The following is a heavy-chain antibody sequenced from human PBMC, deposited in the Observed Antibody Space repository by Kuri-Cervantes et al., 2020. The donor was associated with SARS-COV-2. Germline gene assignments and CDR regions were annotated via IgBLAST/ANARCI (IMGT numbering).Heavy chain of an antibody. Sequence: GGSLRLSRAASGFTFSSYAMHWVRQAPGKGLEWVAVISYDGSNKYYADSVKGRFTISRDNSKNTLYLQMNSLRAEDTAVYYCARLPGTTHDAFDIWGQGTMVTVSS. CDR2: ISYDGSNK. CDR3: ARLPGTTHDAFDI. V-gene: IGHV3-30-3*01. CDR1: GFTFSSYA. J-gene: IGHJ3*02. D-gene: IGHD4-11*01.